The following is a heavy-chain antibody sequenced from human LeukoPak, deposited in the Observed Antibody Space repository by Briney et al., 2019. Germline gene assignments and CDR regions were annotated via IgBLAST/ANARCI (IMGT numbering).Heavy chain of an antibody. CDR3: ASLRYCSGGSCYSGAFDI. V-gene: IGHV5-51*01. CDR1: GYSFTSYW. J-gene: IGHJ3*02. Sequence: GESLKISCKGSGYSFTSYWIGWVRQMPGKGLEWMGIIYPGSSDTRYSPSFQGQVTISADKSISTAYLQWSSLKASDTAMYYCASLRYCSGGSCYSGAFDIWGQGTMVTVSS. CDR2: IYPGSSDT. D-gene: IGHD2-15*01.